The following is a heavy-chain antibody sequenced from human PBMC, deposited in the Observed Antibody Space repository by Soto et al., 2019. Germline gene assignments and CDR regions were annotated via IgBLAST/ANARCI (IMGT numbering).Heavy chain of an antibody. CDR2: IYSGGST. V-gene: IGHV3-53*04. CDR1: GFTVSSNY. D-gene: IGHD3-3*01. J-gene: IGHJ4*02. Sequence: PGGSLRLSCAASGFTVSSNYMSWVRQAPGKGLEWVSVIYSGGSTYYADSVKGRFTISRHNSKNTLYLQMNSLRAEDTAVYYCARNAAESRFLEWLSYFDYWGQGTLVTVSS. CDR3: ARNAAESRFLEWLSYFDY.